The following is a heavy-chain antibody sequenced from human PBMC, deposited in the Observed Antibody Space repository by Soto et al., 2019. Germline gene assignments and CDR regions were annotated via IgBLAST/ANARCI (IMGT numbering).Heavy chain of an antibody. D-gene: IGHD3-22*01. Sequence: EVQLVESGGGLVKPGGSLRLSCAASGFTFSNAWMNWVRQAPGKGLEWVGRIKSKTDGGTTDYAAPVKGRFTISRDDSKNTLYLQMNRLKTEDTAVYYCTTGYYYDSSGYYYGFYYYGMDVWGQGTTVTVSS. J-gene: IGHJ6*01. V-gene: IGHV3-15*07. CDR2: IKSKTDGGTT. CDR3: TTGYYYDSSGYYYGFYYYGMDV. CDR1: GFTFSNAW.